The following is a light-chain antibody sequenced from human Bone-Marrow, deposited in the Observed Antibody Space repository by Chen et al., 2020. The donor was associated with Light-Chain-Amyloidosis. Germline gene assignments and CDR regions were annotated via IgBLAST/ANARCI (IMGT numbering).Light chain of an antibody. CDR3: QSADSSGTYEGI. V-gene: IGLV3-25*03. CDR1: DLPTKY. Sequence: SYELPPPPSVSVSPGPTARITCSGDDLPTKYAYWYQQKPGQAPVLVIHRDTERPSGISERFSGSSSGTTATLTISGVQAEDEADYHCQSADSSGTYEGIFGGGTKLTVL. CDR2: RDT. J-gene: IGLJ2*01.